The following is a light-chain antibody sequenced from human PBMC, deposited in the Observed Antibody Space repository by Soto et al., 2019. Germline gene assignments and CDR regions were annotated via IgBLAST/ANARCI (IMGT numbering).Light chain of an antibody. CDR1: SSNIGSRS. Sequence: VLTQPPSASGTPGQRVTISCSGSSSNIGSRSVNWYQQLPGTAPKLLIHNNSQRPSGVPDRFSGSKSGTSASLAISGLQSEDEADYYCAAWDDSLSCPVFGGGTKVTVL. CDR2: NNS. J-gene: IGLJ3*02. CDR3: AAWDDSLSCPV. V-gene: IGLV1-44*01.